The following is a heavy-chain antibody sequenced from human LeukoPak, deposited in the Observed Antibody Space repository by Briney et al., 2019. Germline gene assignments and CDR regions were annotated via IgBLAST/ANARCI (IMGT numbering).Heavy chain of an antibody. CDR2: IYTSGST. Sequence: KPSETLSLTCTVSGGSISSYYWSWIRQPAGKGLEWIGRIYTSGSTNYNPSLKSRVTMSVDTSKNQFSLKLSSVTAADTAVYYCARDRIAAAGTLFDYWGQGTLVNVSS. CDR1: GGSISSYY. CDR3: ARDRIAAAGTLFDY. J-gene: IGHJ4*02. V-gene: IGHV4-4*07. D-gene: IGHD6-13*01.